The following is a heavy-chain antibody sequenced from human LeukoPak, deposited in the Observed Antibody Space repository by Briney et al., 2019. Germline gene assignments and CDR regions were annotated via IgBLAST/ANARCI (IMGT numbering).Heavy chain of an antibody. CDR3: ARLSPPIASFCSGGTCYSGGFDP. Sequence: ASVKVSXKASGYTFTSYGISWVRQAPGQGLEWMGWISAYNGNTNYAQKLQGRVTMTTDTSTSTAYMELRSLRSDDTAVYYCARLSPPIASFCSGGTCYSGGFDPWGQGTLVTVSS. CDR1: GYTFTSYG. J-gene: IGHJ5*02. D-gene: IGHD2-15*01. V-gene: IGHV1-18*01. CDR2: ISAYNGNT.